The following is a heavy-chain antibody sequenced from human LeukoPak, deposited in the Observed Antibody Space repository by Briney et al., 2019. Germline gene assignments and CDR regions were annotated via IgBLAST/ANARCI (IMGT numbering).Heavy chain of an antibody. CDR3: ARGLRRYSSSSGLGY. D-gene: IGHD6-6*01. V-gene: IGHV4-61*02. J-gene: IGHJ4*02. Sequence: SETLSLTCTVSGGSISSGSYYWSWIRQPAGKGLEWIGRIYTSGSTNYNPSLKSRVTISVDTFRNQFSLKLTSVTAADTAVYYCARGLRRYSSSSGLGYWGQGTLVTVSP. CDR2: IYTSGST. CDR1: GGSISSGSYY.